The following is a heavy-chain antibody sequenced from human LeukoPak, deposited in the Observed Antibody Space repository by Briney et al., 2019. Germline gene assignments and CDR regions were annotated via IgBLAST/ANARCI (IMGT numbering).Heavy chain of an antibody. CDR3: AREVVVVVAEDY. Sequence: ASVKVSCKPSGYTFTGYYMHWVRQAPGQRLECTGWINANSGGTNYAQEFQGRVTMTRDTSISTAYMELSRLRSDDTAVYYCAREVVVVVAEDYWGQGTLVTVSS. D-gene: IGHD2-15*01. V-gene: IGHV1-2*02. CDR1: GYTFTGYY. CDR2: INANSGGT. J-gene: IGHJ4*02.